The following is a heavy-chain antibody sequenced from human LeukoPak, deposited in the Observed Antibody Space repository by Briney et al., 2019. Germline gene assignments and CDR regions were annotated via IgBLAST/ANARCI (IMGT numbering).Heavy chain of an antibody. V-gene: IGHV4-61*01. Sequence: SETLSLTCTVSGGSISSSSYYWSWIRQPPGKGLEWIGYIYYSGSTNYNPSLKSRVTISVDTSKNQFSLKLSSVTAADTAVYYCARGEWELPLWGQGTLVTVSS. J-gene: IGHJ4*02. CDR3: ARGEWELPL. D-gene: IGHD1-26*01. CDR1: GGSISSSSYY. CDR2: IYYSGST.